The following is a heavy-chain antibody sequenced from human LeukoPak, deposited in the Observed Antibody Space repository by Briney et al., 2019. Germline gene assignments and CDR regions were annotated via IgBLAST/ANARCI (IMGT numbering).Heavy chain of an antibody. Sequence: ASVKVSCKASGYTFTSYDINWVRQATGQGFEWMGWMNPNSGNTGYAQKFQGRVTMTRNTSISTAYMELSSLRSEDTAVYYCARDPGEITLMTTVTNDNWFDPWGQGTLVTVSS. D-gene: IGHD4-17*01. CDR3: ARDPGEITLMTTVTNDNWFDP. CDR1: GYTFTSYD. J-gene: IGHJ5*02. V-gene: IGHV1-8*01. CDR2: MNPNSGNT.